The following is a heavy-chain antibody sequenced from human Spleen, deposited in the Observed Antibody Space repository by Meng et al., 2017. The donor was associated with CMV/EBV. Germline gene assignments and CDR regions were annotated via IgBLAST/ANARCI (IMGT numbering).Heavy chain of an antibody. D-gene: IGHD4-23*01. CDR3: AREGVGTQTDVFDI. Sequence: GESLKISCAASGFTYSYYYMSWIRQAPGKGLEWVSYISSSGTTIYYADSAKGRFPIPRDNDKNSLFLQMNSLRVEDTAVYYCAREGVGTQTDVFDIWGQGTMVTVSS. CDR2: ISSSGTTI. J-gene: IGHJ3*02. CDR1: GFTYSYYY. V-gene: IGHV3-11*04.